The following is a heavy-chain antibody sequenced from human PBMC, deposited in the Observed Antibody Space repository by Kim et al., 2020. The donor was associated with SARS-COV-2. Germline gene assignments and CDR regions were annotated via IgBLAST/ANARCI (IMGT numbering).Heavy chain of an antibody. V-gene: IGHV3-23*01. CDR3: AKVGDIVATAHY. D-gene: IGHD5-12*01. J-gene: IGHJ4*02. Sequence: GGSLRLSCADSGFSFSSYAMTWVLQAPGKGLDWVSSITSSGGRTYYADSVKGRFTISRDNSRNILYLQMNSLRAEDTAVYYCAKVGDIVATAHYWGRGTLVTVSS. CDR2: ITSSGGRT. CDR1: GFSFSSYA.